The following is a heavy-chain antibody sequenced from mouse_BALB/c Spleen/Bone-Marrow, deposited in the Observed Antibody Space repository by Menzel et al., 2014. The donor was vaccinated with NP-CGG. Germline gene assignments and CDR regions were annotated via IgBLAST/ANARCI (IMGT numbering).Heavy chain of an antibody. D-gene: IGHD2-3*01. V-gene: IGHV4-1*02. CDR3: ARLGYYGGFAY. CDR1: GFDFSRYW. J-gene: IGHJ3*01. Sequence: EVQLVESGGGLVQPGGSLKLSCAASGFDFSRYWMSWVRQAPGKGLEWIGEINPDSSTINYTPSLKDKFIISRHNAKNTLYLQMSKVRSEDTALYYCARLGYYGGFAYWGQGTLVTVSA. CDR2: INPDSSTI.